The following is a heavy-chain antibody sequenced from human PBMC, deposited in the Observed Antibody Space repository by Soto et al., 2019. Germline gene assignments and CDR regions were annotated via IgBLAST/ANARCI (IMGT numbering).Heavy chain of an antibody. Sequence: QAQLVQSGAEVKKPGASVKVACTASEDIFNNFGITWVRQAPGQGLEWLGWVSYYNGNTNYAHRLQGRVFMTTDTATSTAYLELRSLTFNDTAVYYSARDLTRFFSGCSCPFAMWGQGTQVIVSS. CDR3: ARDLTRFFSGCSCPFAM. CDR1: EDIFNNFG. CDR2: VSYYNGNT. J-gene: IGHJ4*02. D-gene: IGHD3-3*01. V-gene: IGHV1-18*01.